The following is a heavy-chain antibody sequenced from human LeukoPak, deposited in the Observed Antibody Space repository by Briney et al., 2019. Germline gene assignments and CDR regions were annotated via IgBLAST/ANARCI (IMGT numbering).Heavy chain of an antibody. CDR2: MSPNSGDT. V-gene: IGHV1-8*01. CDR3: ARTGPFGVVIYYYYGMDV. Sequence: GASVNVSCKASGYTFTSYDFNWVRQATGQRPEWMGWMSPNSGDTGYAQKFQDRVTMTRNTSISTAYMELSSLRSDDTAVYYCARTGPFGVVIYYYYGMDVWGQGTTVTVSS. J-gene: IGHJ6*02. D-gene: IGHD3-3*01. CDR1: GYTFTSYD.